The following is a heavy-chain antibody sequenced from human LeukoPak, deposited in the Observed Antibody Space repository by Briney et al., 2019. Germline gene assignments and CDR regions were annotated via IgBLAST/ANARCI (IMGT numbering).Heavy chain of an antibody. D-gene: IGHD1-26*01. J-gene: IGHJ3*02. CDR3: ATRWGSYLIASLDAFDI. CDR1: GYTFTSYG. CDR2: ISAYNGNT. V-gene: IGHV1-18*01. Sequence: GASVKVSCKASGYTFTSYGISWVRQAPGQGLEWMGWISAYNGNTNYAQKLQGRVTMTTDTCTSTAYMELRSLRSDDTAVYYCATRWGSYLIASLDAFDIWGQGTMVTVSS.